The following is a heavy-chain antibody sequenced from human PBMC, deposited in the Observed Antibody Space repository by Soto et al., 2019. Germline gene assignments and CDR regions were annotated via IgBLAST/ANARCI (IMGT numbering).Heavy chain of an antibody. J-gene: IGHJ5*02. CDR2: SYYSGTS. CDR1: GGSIRVQSYY. V-gene: IGHV4-39*01. CDR3: TRRYNWNDYYFDP. Sequence: ASETLSLTCTVSGGSIRVQSYYWTWIRQTPGKGLEWVGSSYYSGTSYFNPALKGRVTIPVDTSTNQFSLRLTSVTAADTAVYYCTRRYNWNDYYFDPWGQGTLVTVSS. D-gene: IGHD1-20*01.